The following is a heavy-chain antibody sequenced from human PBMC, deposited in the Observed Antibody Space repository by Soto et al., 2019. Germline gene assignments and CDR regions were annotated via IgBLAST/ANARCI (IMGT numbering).Heavy chain of an antibody. J-gene: IGHJ6*02. CDR1: GYTFSNYG. D-gene: IGHD2-15*01. CDR2: ISAYNGNT. Sequence: QVQLVQSGGEVKKPGASVKVSCRASGYTFSNYGITWVRQAPGQGLEWMGWISAYNGNTNYAQKLQGRVTMTTDTSTNTVYMELRSLRSDDTSVYDCAREGLLPYYYYGMDVWGQGTTVTVSS. V-gene: IGHV1-18*01. CDR3: AREGLLPYYYYGMDV.